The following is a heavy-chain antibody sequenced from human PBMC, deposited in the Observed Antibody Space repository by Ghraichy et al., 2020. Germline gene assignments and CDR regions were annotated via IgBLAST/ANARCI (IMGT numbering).Heavy chain of an antibody. Sequence: SQTISLTCTVSGGSISSYYWSWIRQPPGKGLEWIGYIYYSGSTNYNPSLKSRVTISVDTSKNQFSLKLSSVTAADTAVYYCARDRTFGEDGALYDSSGYYYHDAFDIWGQGTMVTVSS. J-gene: IGHJ3*02. CDR2: IYYSGST. D-gene: IGHD3-22*01. CDR3: ARDRTFGEDGALYDSSGYYYHDAFDI. CDR1: GGSISSYY. V-gene: IGHV4-59*01.